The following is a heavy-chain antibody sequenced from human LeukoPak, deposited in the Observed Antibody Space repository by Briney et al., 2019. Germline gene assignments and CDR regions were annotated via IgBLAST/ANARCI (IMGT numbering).Heavy chain of an antibody. CDR3: AGIYCDGGGFYWFDP. CDR2: INTSGNT. D-gene: IGHD2-15*01. CDR1: GVSISSYY. J-gene: IGHJ5*02. V-gene: IGHV4-4*07. Sequence: SETPSLTCTVSGVSISSYYWSWIRQAAGKGLEWIGRINTSGNTNYNPSLKSRVSLSVDTSKNQFSLKLSSVTAAATAVYYCAGIYCDGGGFYWFDPGGQGTLVTVSS.